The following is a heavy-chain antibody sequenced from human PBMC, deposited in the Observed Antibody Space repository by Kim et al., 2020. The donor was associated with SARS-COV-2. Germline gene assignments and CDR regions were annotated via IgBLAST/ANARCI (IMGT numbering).Heavy chain of an antibody. Sequence: ETLSLTCAVYGGSFSGYYWSWIRQPPGKGLEWIGEINHSGSTNYNPSLKSRVTISVDTSKNQFSLKLSSVTAADTAVYYCARDHRRVGATISVAFDIWGQGTMVTVSS. CDR3: ARDHRRVGATISVAFDI. D-gene: IGHD1-26*01. CDR1: GGSFSGYY. J-gene: IGHJ3*02. V-gene: IGHV4-34*01. CDR2: INHSGST.